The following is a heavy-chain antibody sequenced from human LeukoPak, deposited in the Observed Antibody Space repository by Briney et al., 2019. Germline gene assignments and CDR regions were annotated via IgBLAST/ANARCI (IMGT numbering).Heavy chain of an antibody. CDR3: ARDSYGYCSSTSCYLLDY. V-gene: IGHV3-7*01. Sequence: GGSLRLSCAASGFTFSSYWMSWVRQAPGKGLEWVANIKQDGSEKYYVDSVKGRFTISRDNAKNSLYLQMNSLRVEDTAVYYCARDSYGYCSSTSCYLLDYWGQGALVTVSS. CDR1: GFTFSSYW. D-gene: IGHD2-2*03. CDR2: IKQDGSEK. J-gene: IGHJ4*02.